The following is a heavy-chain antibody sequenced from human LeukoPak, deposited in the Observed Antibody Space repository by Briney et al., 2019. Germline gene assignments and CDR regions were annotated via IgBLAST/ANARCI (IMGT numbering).Heavy chain of an antibody. CDR1: GYTFTGYY. CDR2: INPNPNSGGT. CDR3: AKDNGDYWFDY. Sequence: ASVKVSCKASGYTFTGYYMHWVRQAPGQGLEWMGWINPNPNSGGTNYAQKFQGRVTMTRDTSISTAYMELTRLRSDDTAVYYCAKDNGDYWFDYWGQGTLVTVSS. J-gene: IGHJ4*02. D-gene: IGHD4-17*01. V-gene: IGHV1-2*02.